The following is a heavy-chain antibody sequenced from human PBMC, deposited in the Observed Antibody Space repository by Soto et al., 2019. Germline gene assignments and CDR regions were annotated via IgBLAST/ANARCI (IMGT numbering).Heavy chain of an antibody. Sequence: EVQLVESGGGLVKPGGSLRLSCAASGFTFNNYNMNWVRQAPGKGLEWVSSFSSSSGHIYYADSVKGRFTISRDNAKNALFLQMNSLSDEDTAVYYCARDHRYSSGWYWYFDLWGRGTLVTVSS. CDR3: ARDHRYSSGWYWYFDL. CDR1: GFTFNNYN. J-gene: IGHJ2*01. CDR2: FSSSSGHI. V-gene: IGHV3-21*01. D-gene: IGHD6-19*01.